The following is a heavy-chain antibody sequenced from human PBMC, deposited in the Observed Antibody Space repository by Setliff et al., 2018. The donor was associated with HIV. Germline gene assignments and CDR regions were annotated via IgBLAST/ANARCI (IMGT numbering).Heavy chain of an antibody. CDR2: TFPSDSDI. D-gene: IGHD3-16*01. V-gene: IGHV5-51*01. CDR1: GHTFSTYW. CDR3: ARFVAYKWSYGSNGFDI. Sequence: PGESLKISCKGSGHTFSTYWIGWVRQRPGKGLEWMGITFPSDSDIKYSRSLQDQFTISADKSIATAYLQWRSLKTSDSGVYFCARFVAYKWSYGSNGFDIWGQGTVVTVSS. J-gene: IGHJ3*02.